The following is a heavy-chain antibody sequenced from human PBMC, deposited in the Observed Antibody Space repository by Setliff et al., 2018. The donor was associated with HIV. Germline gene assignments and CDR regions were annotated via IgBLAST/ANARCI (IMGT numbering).Heavy chain of an antibody. J-gene: IGHJ6*02. D-gene: IGHD1-26*01. Sequence: PGGSLRLSCAASGFTFSTYPMSWVRQAPGKGLEWVSGISGSGGSTYYADSVKGRFTISRDSSKSMLYLQMNSLRVEDTAIYYCAKPLTQWGVSPYHYAVDVWGQGTTVTVSS. CDR3: AKPLTQWGVSPYHYAVDV. V-gene: IGHV3-23*01. CDR1: GFTFSTYP. CDR2: ISGSGGST.